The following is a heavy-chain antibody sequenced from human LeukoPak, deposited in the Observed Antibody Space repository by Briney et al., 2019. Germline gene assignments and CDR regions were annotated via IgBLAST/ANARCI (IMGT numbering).Heavy chain of an antibody. CDR3: ARDLFSSGYGSGFDP. D-gene: IGHD3-22*01. CDR1: GYTFTSYY. Sequence: ASVKVSCKASGYTFTSYYMHWVRQAPGQGLEWMGIINPSGGSTSYAQKFQGRVTMARDMSTSTVYMELSSLRSEDTAVYYCARDLFSSGYGSGFDPWGQGILVTVSS. CDR2: INPSGGST. V-gene: IGHV1-46*01. J-gene: IGHJ5*02.